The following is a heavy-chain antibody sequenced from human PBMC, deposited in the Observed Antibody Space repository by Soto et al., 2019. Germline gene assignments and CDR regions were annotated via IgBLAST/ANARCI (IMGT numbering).Heavy chain of an antibody. CDR3: ARTPGSGTLDP. CDR1: GGSVSSNSAA. Sequence: LQAVSITDSLCGGSVSSNSAAWTLIRQSPSRGLEWLGRTYYRSKWYNDYAVSVKGRITINPDTSKNQFSLQLNSVTPEDTAVYYCARTPGSGTLDPWGRGTLVTVSS. V-gene: IGHV6-1*01. CDR2: TYYRSKWYN. J-gene: IGHJ5*02. D-gene: IGHD6-13*01.